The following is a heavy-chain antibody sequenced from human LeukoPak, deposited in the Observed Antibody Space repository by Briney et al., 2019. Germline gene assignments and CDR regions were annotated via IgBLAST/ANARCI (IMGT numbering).Heavy chain of an antibody. D-gene: IGHD5-18*01. CDR2: IKYDESEK. CDR1: GFNFRSYW. V-gene: IGHV3-7*03. Sequence: GGSLRLSCVASGFNFRSYWMNWVRQAPGKGLEWVASIKYDESEKYSVEGRFTISRDNAKNSLYLQIDSLRAGDTAMYYCARDGYAPGLYFDYWGQGTLVTASS. CDR3: ARDGYAPGLYFDY. J-gene: IGHJ4*02.